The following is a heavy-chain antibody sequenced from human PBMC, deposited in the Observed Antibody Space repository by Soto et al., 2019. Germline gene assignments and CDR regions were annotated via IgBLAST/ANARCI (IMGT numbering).Heavy chain of an antibody. J-gene: IGHJ6*03. D-gene: IGHD1-7*01. Sequence: PSQTLSLTCVISGDSVSSNSAAWNWIRLSPSRGLEWLAGTYYRSRWYNDYAVSVRSRITVNPDTSKNQFSLQLTSVTPEDTAVYYCAGTTSHQWYYMDVWGKGTTVTVSS. V-gene: IGHV6-1*01. CDR2: TYYRSRWYN. CDR1: GDSVSSNSAA. CDR3: AGTTSHQWYYMDV.